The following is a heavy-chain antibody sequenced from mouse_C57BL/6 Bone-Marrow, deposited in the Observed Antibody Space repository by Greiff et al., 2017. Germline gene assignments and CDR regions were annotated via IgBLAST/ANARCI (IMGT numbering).Heavy chain of an antibody. Sequence: QVQLQQPGAELVKPGASVKLSCKASGYTFTSYWMQWVKQRPGQGLEWIGEIDPSDSDTNYNQKFKGKATLTVDTSSSTAYMQLSSLTSEDSAVYYCARNFRGAMDYWGQGTSVTVSS. J-gene: IGHJ4*01. CDR3: ARNFRGAMDY. CDR2: IDPSDSDT. D-gene: IGHD3-2*02. V-gene: IGHV1-50*01. CDR1: GYTFTSYW.